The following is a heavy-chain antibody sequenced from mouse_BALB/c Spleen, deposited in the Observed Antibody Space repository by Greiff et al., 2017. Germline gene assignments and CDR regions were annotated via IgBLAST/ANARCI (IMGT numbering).Heavy chain of an antibody. CDR2: IYPGDGDT. D-gene: IGHD2-4*01. CDR3: ARRGLPYAMDY. CDR1: GYAFSSYW. Sequence: VQRVESGAELVRPGSSVKISCKASGYAFSSYWMNWVKQRPGQGLEWIGQIYPGDGDTNYNGKFKGKATLTADKSSSTAYMQLSSLTSEDSAVYFCARRGLPYAMDYWGQGTSVTVSS. J-gene: IGHJ4*01. V-gene: IGHV1-80*01.